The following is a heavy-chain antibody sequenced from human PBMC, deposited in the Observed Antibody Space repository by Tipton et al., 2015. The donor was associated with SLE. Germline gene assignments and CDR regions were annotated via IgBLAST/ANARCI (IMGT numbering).Heavy chain of an antibody. V-gene: IGHV4-30-4*01. Sequence: TLSLTCTVSGGSINSGDFYWSWIRQSPGKGLEWIGYIYHSGTSYYNPSLQSRATISVDTSENQFSLKLSSVTAADTAVYYCAREGSYGPPDYWGQGTLVTVPS. D-gene: IGHD5-18*01. CDR2: IYHSGTS. J-gene: IGHJ4*02. CDR3: AREGSYGPPDY. CDR1: GGSINSGDFY.